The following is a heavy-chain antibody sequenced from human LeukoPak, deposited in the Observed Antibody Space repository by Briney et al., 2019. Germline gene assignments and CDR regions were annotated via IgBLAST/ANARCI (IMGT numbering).Heavy chain of an antibody. CDR1: GFTFSSYA. D-gene: IGHD2-2*01. V-gene: IGHV3-23*01. J-gene: IGHJ5*02. CDR3: AKGSRWDCSSTTCYPYNWFDP. Sequence: GGSLRLSCAASGFTFSSYAMTWVRQAPGKVLEWVSGISGSGGSPYYADSVKGRFTISRDNSKNTLYLQMNSLRAEDTAVYYCAKGSRWDCSSTTCYPYNWFDPWGQGTLVTVSS. CDR2: ISGSGGSP.